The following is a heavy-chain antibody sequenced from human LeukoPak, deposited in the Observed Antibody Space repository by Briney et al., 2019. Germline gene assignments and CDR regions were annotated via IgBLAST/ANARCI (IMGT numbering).Heavy chain of an antibody. CDR3: AKDRNDGYFDY. J-gene: IGHJ4*02. Sequence: GASLRLSCAASGFTFSSYAMSWVRQAPGKGLYWVSAISGSGGSTYYADSVKGRFTISRDNSKNTLYLQMNSLRAEDTAVYYCAKDRNDGYFDYWGQGTLVTVSS. CDR1: GFTFSSYA. V-gene: IGHV3-23*01. CDR2: ISGSGGST.